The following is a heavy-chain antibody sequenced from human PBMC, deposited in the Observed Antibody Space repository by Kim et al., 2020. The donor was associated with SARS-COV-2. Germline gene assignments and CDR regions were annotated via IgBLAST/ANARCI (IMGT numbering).Heavy chain of an antibody. Sequence: GGSLRLSCAASGFTFSNGWMSWVRQAPGKGLEWVGRIKSKTDGGTTDYAAPVKGRFTISRDDSKNTLYLQMNSLKTEDTAVYYCTTERIYYDSSGYHILSVYYYYGMDVWGQGTTVTVSS. D-gene: IGHD3-22*01. V-gene: IGHV3-15*01. J-gene: IGHJ6*02. CDR3: TTERIYYDSSGYHILSVYYYYGMDV. CDR1: GFTFSNGW. CDR2: IKSKTDGGTT.